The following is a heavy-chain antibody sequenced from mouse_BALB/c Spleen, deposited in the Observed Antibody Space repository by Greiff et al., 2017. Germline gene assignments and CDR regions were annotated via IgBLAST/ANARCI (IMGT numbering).Heavy chain of an antibody. D-gene: IGHD5-1*01. V-gene: IGHV1-7*01. CDR2: INPSTGYT. CDR3: ARGVRDMDY. CDR1: GYTFTSYW. J-gene: IGHJ4*01. Sequence: VQLQQSGAELAKPGASVKMSCKASGYTFTSYWMHWVKQRPGQGLEWIGYINPSTGYTEYNQKFKDKATLTADKSSSTAYMQLSSLTSEDSAVYDCARGVRDMDYWGQGTSVTVSA.